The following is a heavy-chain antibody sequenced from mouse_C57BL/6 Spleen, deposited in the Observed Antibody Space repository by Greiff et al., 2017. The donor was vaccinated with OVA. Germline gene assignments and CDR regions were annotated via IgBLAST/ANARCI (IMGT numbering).Heavy chain of an antibody. CDR2: IWSGGSK. J-gene: IGHJ2*01. V-gene: IGHV2-2*01. D-gene: IGHD1-1*02. CDR1: GFSLTSYG. CDR3: ARNSLYGHFDY. Sequence: VQLQQSGPGLVQPSQSLSITCTVSGFSLTSYGVHWVRQSPGKGLEWLGVIWSGGSKDYNAAFISRLSISKDNSKSQVFFKMNSLQADDTAIYYCARNSLYGHFDYWGQGTTLTVSS.